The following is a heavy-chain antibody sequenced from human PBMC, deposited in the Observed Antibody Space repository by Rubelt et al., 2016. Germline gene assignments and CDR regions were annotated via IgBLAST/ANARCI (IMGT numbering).Heavy chain of an antibody. V-gene: IGHV4-59*05. D-gene: IGHD3-22*01. CDR2: IYYSGST. CDR3: ARTYYYDSSGPVDY. Sequence: QVHLQESGPGLVKPSETLSLTCTVSGGSTTNYYWSWIRQPPGKGLEWIGSIYYSGSTYYNPSLKSRVTISVDTSKNQFSLKLSSVTAADTAVYYCARTYYYDSSGPVDYWGQGTLVTVSS. J-gene: IGHJ4*02. CDR1: GGSTTNYY.